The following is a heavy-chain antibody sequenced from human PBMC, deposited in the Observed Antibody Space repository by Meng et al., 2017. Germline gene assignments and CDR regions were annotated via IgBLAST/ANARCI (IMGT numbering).Heavy chain of an antibody. J-gene: IGHJ4*02. CDR1: WFSLSTSRMC. V-gene: IGHV2-5*02. Sequence: QYTCKQSFPPRVTPPPTTPLPCSFAWFSLSTSRMCVGWIRQPPGKALVWLALIYCDDDKRYSPSLKSSLTITKDTSKNQVVLTMTNMDPVDTATYYCAHRQGTTEDFYYWGQGTLVTVSS. CDR3: AHRQGTTEDFYY. CDR2: IYCDDDK. D-gene: IGHD4-17*01.